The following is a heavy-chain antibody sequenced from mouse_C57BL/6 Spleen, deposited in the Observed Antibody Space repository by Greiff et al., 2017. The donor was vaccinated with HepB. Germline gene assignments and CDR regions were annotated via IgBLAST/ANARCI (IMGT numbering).Heavy chain of an antibody. V-gene: IGHV1-9*01. Sequence: VQLQQSGAELMKPGASVKLSCKATGYTFTGYWIEWVKQRPGHGLEWIGEILPGSRSTNYNEKVKGKATFTADTSSNTAYMQLSSLTTEDSAIYYCASAGTGFAYWGQGTLVTVSA. CDR1: GYTFTGYW. CDR2: ILPGSRST. J-gene: IGHJ3*01. CDR3: ASAGTGFAY. D-gene: IGHD4-1*01.